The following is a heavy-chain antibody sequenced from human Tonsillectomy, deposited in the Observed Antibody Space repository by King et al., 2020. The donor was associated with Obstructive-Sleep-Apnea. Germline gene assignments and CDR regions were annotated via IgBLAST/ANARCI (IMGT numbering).Heavy chain of an antibody. D-gene: IGHD3-16*01. CDR1: GFTFSSYP. CDR3: ARNPGGEYGGVFDS. Sequence: QVQLVESGGGVVQPGRSLRLSCVASGFTFSSYPMHWVRQGPGKGLEWVAVLSYDGSNKYYADSVKGRFTISRDNSKNTLYLQMNSLRSEDTAVYYCARNPGGEYGGVFDSWGQGTLVTVSS. V-gene: IGHV3-30*04. CDR2: LSYDGSNK. J-gene: IGHJ4*02.